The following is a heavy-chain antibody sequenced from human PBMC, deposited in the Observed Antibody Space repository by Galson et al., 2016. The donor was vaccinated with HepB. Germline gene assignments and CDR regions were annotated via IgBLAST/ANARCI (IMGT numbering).Heavy chain of an antibody. CDR1: GFSLSSNA. Sequence: SLRLSCAASGFSLSSNAMHWVRQAPGKGLEWLAVTSNDGSQEFYSDSMKGRVTISRELSSNTLFLEMKSLRSDDTAIYYCARAWGSSWVFHFWGQGTLVTVSS. J-gene: IGHJ4*02. D-gene: IGHD3-16*01. V-gene: IGHV3-30*04. CDR2: TSNDGSQE. CDR3: ARAWGSSWVFHF.